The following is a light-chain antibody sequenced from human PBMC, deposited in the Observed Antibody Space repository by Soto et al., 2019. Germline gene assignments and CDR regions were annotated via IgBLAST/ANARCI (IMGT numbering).Light chain of an antibody. Sequence: QSVLTQPPSVSAAPGQKVTISCTGTSTDVGSHKLVSWYQQYPGNAPKLIIFEAYKRPSGVSNRFSGSKSGSTASLTISGLQAEDEADYYCCSNAVGSTYVFGTGTKLTVL. CDR2: EAY. V-gene: IGLV2-23*01. CDR3: CSNAVGSTYV. J-gene: IGLJ1*01. CDR1: STDVGSHKL.